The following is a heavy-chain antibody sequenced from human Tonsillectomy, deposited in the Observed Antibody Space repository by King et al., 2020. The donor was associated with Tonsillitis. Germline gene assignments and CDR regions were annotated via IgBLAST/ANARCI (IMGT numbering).Heavy chain of an antibody. Sequence: QLVQSGAEVKKPGASVKVSCKVSGYTLTELSMHWVRQAPGKGLEWMGGFDPEDGETIYAQKFQGRVTMTEDTSTDTAYMELSSLRSEDTAVYYCATIQLDTAMTPMRFDDWGQGTLVTVSS. V-gene: IGHV1-24*01. CDR1: GYTLTELS. D-gene: IGHD5-18*01. CDR3: ATIQLDTAMTPMRFDD. J-gene: IGHJ4*02. CDR2: FDPEDGET.